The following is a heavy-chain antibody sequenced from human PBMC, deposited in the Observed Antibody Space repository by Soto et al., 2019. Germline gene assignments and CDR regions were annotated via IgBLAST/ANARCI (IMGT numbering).Heavy chain of an antibody. V-gene: IGHV3-15*01. D-gene: IGHD3-3*01. J-gene: IGHJ4*02. CDR1: GFSFSNAW. Sequence: PGGSLRLSCAASGFSFSNAWISWVRQAPWKGLEWVGRIKSKTDGERTDYAAPVKGRFTISRDDSKSTVYLQMNSLEPEDTAMYSCINDYVRVHRDFWTGFFVHWGQGILITVSS. CDR2: IKSKTDGERT. CDR3: INDYVRVHRDFWTGFFVH.